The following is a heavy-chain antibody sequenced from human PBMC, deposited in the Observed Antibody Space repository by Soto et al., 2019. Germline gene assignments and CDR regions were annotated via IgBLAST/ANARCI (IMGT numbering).Heavy chain of an antibody. D-gene: IGHD2-2*01. J-gene: IGHJ5*02. Sequence: GGSLRLSCAASGFTFKNYAMSWVRQAPGKGPEWVSTISGSGVNTYYADYVKGRFTISRDNSKNTVFLQMNSLRAEDTAVYYCAKDQGYCSSNTCYWFDPWGQGSLVTVSS. CDR2: ISGSGVNT. V-gene: IGHV3-23*01. CDR3: AKDQGYCSSNTCYWFDP. CDR1: GFTFKNYA.